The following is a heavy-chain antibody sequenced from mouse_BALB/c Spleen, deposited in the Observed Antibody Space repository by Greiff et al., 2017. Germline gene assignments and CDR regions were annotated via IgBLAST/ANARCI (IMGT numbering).Heavy chain of an antibody. J-gene: IGHJ4*01. CDR3: ARGYAVYAMDY. D-gene: IGHD2-10*02. CDR1: GFSLTSYG. Sequence: VNVVESGPGLVAPSQSLSITCTVSGFSLTSYGVHWVRQPPGKGLEWLGVIWAGGSTNYNSALMSRLSISKDNSKSQVFLKMNSLQTDDTAMYYCARGYAVYAMDYWGQGTSVTVSS. CDR2: IWAGGST. V-gene: IGHV2-9*02.